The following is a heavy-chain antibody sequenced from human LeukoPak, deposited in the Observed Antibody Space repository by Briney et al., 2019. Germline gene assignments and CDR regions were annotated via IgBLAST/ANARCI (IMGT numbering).Heavy chain of an antibody. CDR1: GYTFTDYY. CDR2: VDPEDGET. D-gene: IGHD1-26*01. Sequence: VKISCKVSGYTFTDYYMHWVQQAPGKGLEWMGLVDPEDGETIYAEKFQGRVTITADTSTDTAYMELSSLRSEDTAVYYCAPTIVGASPCFDYWGQGTLVTVSS. V-gene: IGHV1-69-2*01. CDR3: APTIVGASPCFDY. J-gene: IGHJ4*02.